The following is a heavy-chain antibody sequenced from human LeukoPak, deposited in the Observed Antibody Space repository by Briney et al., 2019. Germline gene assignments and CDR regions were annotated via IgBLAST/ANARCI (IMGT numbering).Heavy chain of an antibody. CDR1: GGSISSGGYY. J-gene: IGHJ6*02. CDR2: IYYCGST. D-gene: IGHD2-2*01. CDR3: ARVSVVPAAMRPYYYYYGMDV. Sequence: SETLSLTCTVSGGSISSGGYYWRWIRQHPGKGLEWIGYIYYCGSTYYNPSLKSRVTISVDTSKNQFSLKLSSVTAADTAVYYCARVSVVPAAMRPYYYYYGMDVWGQGTTVTVSS. V-gene: IGHV4-31*03.